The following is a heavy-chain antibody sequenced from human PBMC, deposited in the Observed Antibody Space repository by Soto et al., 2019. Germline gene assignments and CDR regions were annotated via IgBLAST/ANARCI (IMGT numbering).Heavy chain of an antibody. V-gene: IGHV3-30-3*01. CDR3: ARDPGEALRFRGWCDP. D-gene: IGHD3-3*01. Sequence: QVQLVESGGGVVQPGRSLRLSCAASGFTFSSYAMHWVRQAPGKGLEWVAVISYDGSNKYYADSVKGRFTISRDNSKNTLYLQMNSLGAEDTDVYYCARDPGEALRFRGWCDPWGQGTLVTVSS. CDR1: GFTFSSYA. J-gene: IGHJ5*02. CDR2: ISYDGSNK.